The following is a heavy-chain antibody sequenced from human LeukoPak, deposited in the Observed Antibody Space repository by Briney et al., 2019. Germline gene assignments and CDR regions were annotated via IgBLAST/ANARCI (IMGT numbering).Heavy chain of an antibody. CDR2: IYPGDSDT. D-gene: IGHD3-10*01. J-gene: IGHJ4*02. CDR3: ARQLYLYGSGPYYFDY. V-gene: IGHV5-51*01. CDR1: GYSFTSYW. Sequence: GESLKISCKGSGYSFTSYWIGWVRQMPGKGLEWMGIIYPGDSDTRYSPSFQGQVTISADKSISTAYLQWSSLKASDTAMYYCARQLYLYGSGPYYFDYWGQGTLVTVSS.